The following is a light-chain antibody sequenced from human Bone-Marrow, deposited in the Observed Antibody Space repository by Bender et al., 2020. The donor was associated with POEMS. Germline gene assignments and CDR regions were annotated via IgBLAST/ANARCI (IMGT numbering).Light chain of an antibody. CDR3: QVWDNSRDLVV. CDR1: NIGSRS. J-gene: IGLJ2*01. Sequence: YELTQPPAVSVAPGQTARIPCGGNNIGSRSVHWYQQKPGQAPVLVVSDDNDRPSRIPERFSGSKSGRSATLIISRVEAGDEADYYCQVWDNSRDLVVFGGGTKLTVV. CDR2: DDN. V-gene: IGLV3-21*02.